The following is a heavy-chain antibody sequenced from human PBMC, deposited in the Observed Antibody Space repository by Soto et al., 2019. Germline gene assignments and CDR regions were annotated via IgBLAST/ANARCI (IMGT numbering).Heavy chain of an antibody. V-gene: IGHV2-5*02. J-gene: IGHJ6*02. CDR3: AHRPNWGSTPGMDV. CDR2: IYWDDDK. D-gene: IGHD7-27*01. Sequence: VVWIRQPPGKALEWLALIYWDDDKRYSPSLKSRLTITKDTSKNQVVLTMTNMDPVDTATYYCAHRPNWGSTPGMDVWGQGTTVTVSS.